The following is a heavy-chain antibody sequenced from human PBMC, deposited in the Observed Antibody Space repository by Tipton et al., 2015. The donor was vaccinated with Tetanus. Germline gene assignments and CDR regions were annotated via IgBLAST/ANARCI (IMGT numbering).Heavy chain of an antibody. CDR2: IYSSGTT. V-gene: IGHV4-61*02. CDR1: GGSVRSGDYS. J-gene: IGHJ5*02. Sequence: TLPLTCTVSGGSVRSGDYSWNWIRQPAGKGLEWIGRIYSSGTTNYDPSLRGRVTMSIDTSKNRFSLKLDSVTAADTAIYYCARALKQGANWFDPWGQGTLVTVSS. CDR3: ARALKQGANWFDP. D-gene: IGHD3-16*01.